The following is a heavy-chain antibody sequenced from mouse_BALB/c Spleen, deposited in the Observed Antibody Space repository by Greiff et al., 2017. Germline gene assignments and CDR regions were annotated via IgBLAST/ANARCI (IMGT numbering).Heavy chain of an antibody. Sequence: DVQLVESGGGLVKPGGSLKLSCAASGFTFSSYAMSWVRQTPEKRLEWVASISSGGSTYYPDSVKGRFTISRDNARNILYLQMSSLRSEDTAMYYCARVDYLYYFDYWGQGTTLTVSS. CDR2: ISSGGST. J-gene: IGHJ2*01. CDR3: ARVDYLYYFDY. D-gene: IGHD2-4*01. CDR1: GFTFSSYA. V-gene: IGHV5-6-5*01.